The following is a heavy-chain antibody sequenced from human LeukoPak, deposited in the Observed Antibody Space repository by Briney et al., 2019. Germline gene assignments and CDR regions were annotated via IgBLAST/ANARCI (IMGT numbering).Heavy chain of an antibody. V-gene: IGHV1-18*01. CDR2: ISAYNGNT. Sequence: ASVKVSCKASGYTFTSYGISWVRQAPGQGLEWMGWISAYNGNTNYAQKLQGRVTMTTDTSTSTAYMELRSLRSDDTAVYYCASGSGEWLASEYLQHWGQGTLVTVSS. D-gene: IGHD3-10*01. CDR1: GYTFTSYG. J-gene: IGHJ1*01. CDR3: ASGSGEWLASEYLQH.